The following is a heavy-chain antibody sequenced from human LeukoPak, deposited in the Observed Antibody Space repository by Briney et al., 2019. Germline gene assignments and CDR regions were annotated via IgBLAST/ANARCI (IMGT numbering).Heavy chain of an antibody. Sequence: PSETLSLTCTVSGGSVSSGSYYWSWIRQPPGKGLEWIGYIYYSGSTNYNPSLKSRVTISVDTSKNQFSLKLSSVTAADTAVYYCARATGPRSFYFDYWGQGTLVTVSS. J-gene: IGHJ4*02. V-gene: IGHV4-61*01. CDR1: GGSVSSGSYY. CDR2: IYYSGST. D-gene: IGHD1-1*01. CDR3: ARATGPRSFYFDY.